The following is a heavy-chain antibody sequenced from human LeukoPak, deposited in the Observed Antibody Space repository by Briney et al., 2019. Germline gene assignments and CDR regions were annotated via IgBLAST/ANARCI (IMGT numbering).Heavy chain of an antibody. CDR1: GFTFSRYW. V-gene: IGHV3-7*01. D-gene: IGHD6-13*01. CDR2: IKQDGSEK. CDR3: ATALHSSSWSFDY. J-gene: IGHJ4*02. Sequence: GGSLTLSCAASGFTFSRYWMSWVRQAPGKGLEWVANIKQDGSEKYYVDSVKGRFTISRDNAKNSLFLQIHSLRAEDTAVYYCATALHSSSWSFDYWGQGTLVAVSS.